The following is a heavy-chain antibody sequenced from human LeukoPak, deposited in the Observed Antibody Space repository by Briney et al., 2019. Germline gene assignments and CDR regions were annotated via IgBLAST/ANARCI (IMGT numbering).Heavy chain of an antibody. D-gene: IGHD6-13*01. CDR3: AREGDKRAAAAY. J-gene: IGHJ4*02. CDR2: IYYSGST. V-gene: IGHV4-31*03. CDR1: GGSISIGGYY. Sequence: SETLSLTCTVSGGSISIGGYYWSWIRQHPGKGLEWIGYIYYSGSTYYNPSLESRVTMSVDTSTNQFSLKLYSVTAADTAVYYCAREGDKRAAAAYWGQGTLVTVSS.